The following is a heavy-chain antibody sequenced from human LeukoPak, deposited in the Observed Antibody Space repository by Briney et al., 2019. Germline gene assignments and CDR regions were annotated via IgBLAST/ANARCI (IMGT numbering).Heavy chain of an antibody. Sequence: TGGSLRLSCAASGFTFSTFWMHWVRQAPGEGPAWVSRINNDGSTTNYADSVKGRFTISRDNAKNTLYLQMNSLTDDDTAVYYCATAGQYRFDNWGQGTLVTVSS. D-gene: IGHD6-19*01. V-gene: IGHV3-74*01. CDR2: INNDGSTT. CDR3: ATAGQYRFDN. CDR1: GFTFSTFW. J-gene: IGHJ5*02.